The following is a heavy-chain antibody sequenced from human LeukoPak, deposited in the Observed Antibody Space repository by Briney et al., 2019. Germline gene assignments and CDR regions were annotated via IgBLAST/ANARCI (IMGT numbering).Heavy chain of an antibody. V-gene: IGHV4-59*12. CDR1: GGSFSTYY. D-gene: IGHD3-16*01. CDR3: ARIRRPTLGYYYYYMDV. CDR2: INYSGST. Sequence: SETLSLTCTVSGGSFSTYYWSWIRQPPGKGLEWIGYINYSGSTTYNPSLKSRVTISVDTSKNQFSLKLSSVTAADTAVYYCARIRRPTLGYYYYYMDVWGKGTTVTVSS. J-gene: IGHJ6*03.